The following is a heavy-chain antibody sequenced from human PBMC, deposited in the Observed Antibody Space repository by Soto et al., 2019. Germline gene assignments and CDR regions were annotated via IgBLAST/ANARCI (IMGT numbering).Heavy chain of an antibody. CDR3: AKGDSSGWFLGAFDI. D-gene: IGHD6-19*01. Sequence: QPGGSLRLSCAASGFTFSNCAMSWVRQAPGKGLGWVALISYDGNNKYYADSVKGRFTISRDNTKNTLYLQMNSLRVEDTAVYYCAKGDSSGWFLGAFDIWGQGTMVTVSS. CDR2: ISYDGNNK. V-gene: IGHV3-30*18. CDR1: GFTFSNCA. J-gene: IGHJ3*02.